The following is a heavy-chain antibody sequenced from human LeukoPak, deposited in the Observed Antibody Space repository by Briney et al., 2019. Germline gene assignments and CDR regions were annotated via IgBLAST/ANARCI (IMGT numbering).Heavy chain of an antibody. V-gene: IGHV4-39*07. CDR1: GGSISNSPYY. Sequence: SETLSLTCTVSGGSISNSPYYWGWIRQPPGKGLEWIGSIYYSGTTHYNPSLESRVTISVDTSKNQFSLKLASVTAADTAIYYCAKGAGGFSYYNWFDPWGQGTLVTVSS. CDR2: IYYSGTT. D-gene: IGHD5-18*01. J-gene: IGHJ5*02. CDR3: AKGAGGFSYYNWFDP.